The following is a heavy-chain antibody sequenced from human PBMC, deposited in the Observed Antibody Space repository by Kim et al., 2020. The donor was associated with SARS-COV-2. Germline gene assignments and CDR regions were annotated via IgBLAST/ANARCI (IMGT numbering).Heavy chain of an antibody. CDR2: ISFSGST. CDR3: ARRLDNWNVVYFDN. J-gene: IGHJ4*02. V-gene: IGHV4-30-2*03. Sequence: PGKGLEWIASISFSGSTFYTPSLTSRAPISVDTSKNQFSLNLTSVTAADTAVYYCARRLDNWNVVYFDNWGQGTLVRVSS. D-gene: IGHD1-1*01.